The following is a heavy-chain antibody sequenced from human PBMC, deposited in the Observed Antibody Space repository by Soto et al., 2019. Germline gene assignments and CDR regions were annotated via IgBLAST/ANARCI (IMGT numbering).Heavy chain of an antibody. Sequence: SETLSLTCAVYGGSFSGYYWSWIRQPPGKGLEWIGEINHSGSTNCNPSLKSRITISVDTSKNQFSLKLSSVTAADTAVYYCARYNAASGTYYFDYWGQGTLVTVSS. CDR3: ARYNAASGTYYFDY. D-gene: IGHD6-13*01. J-gene: IGHJ4*02. CDR1: GGSFSGYY. V-gene: IGHV4-34*01. CDR2: INHSGST.